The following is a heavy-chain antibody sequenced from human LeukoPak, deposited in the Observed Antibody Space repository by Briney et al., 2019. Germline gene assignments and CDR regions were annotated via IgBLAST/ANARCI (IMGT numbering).Heavy chain of an antibody. CDR2: ISGSGGST. J-gene: IGHJ4*02. D-gene: IGHD3-9*01. Sequence: GGSLRLSCAASGFTFSSYAMSWVRQAPGKGLEWVSAISGSGGSTYYADSVKGRFTISRDNSKNTLYLQMNSLRAEDTAVYYCAKTPVLRYFDWLKLPYYFDYWGQGTLVTVSS. CDR1: GFTFSSYA. V-gene: IGHV3-23*01. CDR3: AKTPVLRYFDWLKLPYYFDY.